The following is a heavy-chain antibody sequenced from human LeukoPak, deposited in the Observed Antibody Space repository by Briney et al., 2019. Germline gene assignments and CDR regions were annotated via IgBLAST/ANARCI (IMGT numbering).Heavy chain of an antibody. CDR3: ARQKDYGDYGWFDP. Sequence: PSETLSLTCTVSGSSIGTYYWSWIRQPPGKGLEWIGHIYYVGSTNYKPSLKSRVTISLDTSKNQFSLKLSSVTAADTAVYYCARQKDYGDYGWFDPWGQGTLVTVSS. D-gene: IGHD4-17*01. CDR1: GSSIGTYY. J-gene: IGHJ5*02. CDR2: IYYVGST. V-gene: IGHV4-59*01.